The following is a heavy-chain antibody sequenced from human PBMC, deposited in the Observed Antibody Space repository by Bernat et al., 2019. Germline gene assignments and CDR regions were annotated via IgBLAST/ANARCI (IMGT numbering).Heavy chain of an antibody. V-gene: IGHV3-48*03. CDR1: GFTFSSYE. J-gene: IGHJ4*02. D-gene: IGHD2-8*01. CDR2: ISSSGSTI. CDR3: ASRLANFDY. Sequence: EVQLVESGGGLVQPGGSLRLSCAASGFTFSSYEMNWVRQAPGKGLEWVSYISSSGSTIYYADSVKDRFTNSRDNAKNSLYLQMNSLRAEDTAVYYCASRLANFDYWGRGTLVTVSS.